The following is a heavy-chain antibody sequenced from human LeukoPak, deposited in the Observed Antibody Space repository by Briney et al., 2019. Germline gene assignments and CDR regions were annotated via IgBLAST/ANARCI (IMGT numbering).Heavy chain of an antibody. D-gene: IGHD3-22*01. CDR2: ISAYNGNT. Sequence: ASVKVSCKASGYTFTSYGISWVRQAPGQGLEWMGWISAYNGNTNYALKLQGRVTMTTDTSTSTAYMELRSLRSDDTAVYYCARLKRDRNHFDYWGQGTLVTVSS. CDR3: ARLKRDRNHFDY. CDR1: GYTFTSYG. J-gene: IGHJ4*02. V-gene: IGHV1-18*01.